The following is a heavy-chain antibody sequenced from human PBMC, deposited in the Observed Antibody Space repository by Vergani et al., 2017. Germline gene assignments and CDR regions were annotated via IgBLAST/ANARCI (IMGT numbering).Heavy chain of an antibody. Sequence: EVQLVESGGGLVQPGGSLRLSCAASGFTFSSYAMSWVRQAPGKGLEWVSAISGSGGSTYYADSVKGRFTISRDNSKNTLYLQMNSLRAEDTAVYYCAKDGSRYDILTGYYYYYYGMDVWGQGTTVTVSS. CDR3: AKDGSRYDILTGYYYYYYGMDV. V-gene: IGHV3-23*04. D-gene: IGHD3-9*01. J-gene: IGHJ6*02. CDR1: GFTFSSYA. CDR2: ISGSGGST.